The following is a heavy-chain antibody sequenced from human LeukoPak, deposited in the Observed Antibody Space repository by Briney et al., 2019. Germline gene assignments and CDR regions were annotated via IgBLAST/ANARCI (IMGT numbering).Heavy chain of an antibody. Sequence: PSETLSLTCTVSGGPISSYYWSWIRQPAGKGLEWIGHIYTSGSTNYNPSLKSRVTMSVDTSKNQFSLKLSSVTAADTAVYYCARDPSPLLWFDYWGQGTLVTVSS. V-gene: IGHV4-4*07. CDR2: IYTSGST. CDR3: ARDPSPLLWFDY. J-gene: IGHJ5*01. CDR1: GGPISSYY. D-gene: IGHD3-10*01.